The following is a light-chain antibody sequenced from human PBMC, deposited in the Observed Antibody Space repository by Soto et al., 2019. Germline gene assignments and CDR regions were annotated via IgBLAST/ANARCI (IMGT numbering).Light chain of an antibody. V-gene: IGLV2-14*01. CDR1: SIDVGGYNY. CDR2: EVS. Sequence: QSALTQPASMSGSPGQSITISCTGTSIDVGGYNYVSWYQQHPGKAPKLMIYEVSNRPSGVSNRFSGSKSGNTASLTISGLQAEDEADYFCSSYGSTSTRYVFGTGTKLTVL. J-gene: IGLJ1*01. CDR3: SSYGSTSTRYV.